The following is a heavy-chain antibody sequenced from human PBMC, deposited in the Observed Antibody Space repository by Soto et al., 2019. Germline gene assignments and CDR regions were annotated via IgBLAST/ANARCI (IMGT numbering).Heavy chain of an antibody. D-gene: IGHD3-3*01. CDR2: ISWNSGSI. CDR1: GFTFDDYA. Sequence: PGGSLRLSCAASGFTFDDYAMHWVRQAPGKGLEWVSGISWNSGSIGYADSVKGRFTISRDNAKNSLYLQMNSLRAEDSALYYCAKVPYYDFWSGYYSDYYFDYWGQGTRVTV. J-gene: IGHJ4*02. CDR3: AKVPYYDFWSGYYSDYYFDY. V-gene: IGHV3-9*01.